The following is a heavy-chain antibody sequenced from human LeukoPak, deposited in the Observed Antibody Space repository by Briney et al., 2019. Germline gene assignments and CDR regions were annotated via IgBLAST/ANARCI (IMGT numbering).Heavy chain of an antibody. CDR1: GFTVSNNY. V-gene: IGHV3-66*01. CDR3: ARSPPWAPLDY. J-gene: IGHJ4*02. CDR2: IYSANRT. Sequence: GGSLRLSCAASGFTVSNNYMSWVRQAPGKGLEWVSVIYSANRTSYADSVKGRFTISRDSSKNMLCLQMNSLRAEDTAVYYCARSPPWAPLDYWGQGTLVTVSS.